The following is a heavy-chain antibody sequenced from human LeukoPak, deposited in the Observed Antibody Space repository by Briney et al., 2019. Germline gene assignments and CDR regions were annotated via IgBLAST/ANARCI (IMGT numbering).Heavy chain of an antibody. D-gene: IGHD3-10*01. CDR2: INAGNGNT. J-gene: IGHJ6*04. Sequence: ASVKVSCEASGYTFTSYAMHWVRQAPGQRLEWMGWINAGNGNTKYSQKFQGRVTITRDTSASTAYMELSSLRSEDTAVYYCARGALLWFGETYYFYGMYVWGKGTTVTVSS. CDR1: GYTFTSYA. V-gene: IGHV1-3*01. CDR3: ARGALLWFGETYYFYGMYV.